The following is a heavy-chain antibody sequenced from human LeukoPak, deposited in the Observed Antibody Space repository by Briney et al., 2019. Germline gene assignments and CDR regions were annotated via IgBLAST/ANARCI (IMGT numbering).Heavy chain of an antibody. CDR2: ISGSGGST. CDR3: AKGSGWYV. J-gene: IGHJ4*02. V-gene: IGHV3-23*01. Sequence: TGGSLRLSCAASGFTFSSSSMSWVRQAPGKGLEWVSVISGSGGSTDYADSVKGRFTISRDNSKNTLYLQINSLRAEDTAVYYCAKGSGWYVWGQGTLVTVS. CDR1: GFTFSSSS. D-gene: IGHD6-19*01.